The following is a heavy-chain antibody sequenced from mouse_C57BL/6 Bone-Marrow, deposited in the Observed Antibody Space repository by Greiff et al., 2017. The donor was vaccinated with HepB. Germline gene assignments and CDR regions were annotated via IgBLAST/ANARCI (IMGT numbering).Heavy chain of an antibody. CDR2: IDPANGNT. J-gene: IGHJ1*03. D-gene: IGHD2-5*01. CDR1: GFNIKNTY. CDR3: AGDYSNYFWYFDV. Sequence: VHVKQSVAELVRPGASVKLSCTASGFNIKNTYMHWVKQRPEQGLEWIGRIDPANGNTKYAPKFQGKATITADTSSNTAYLQLSSLTSEDTAIYYCAGDYSNYFWYFDVWGTGTTVTVSS. V-gene: IGHV14-3*01.